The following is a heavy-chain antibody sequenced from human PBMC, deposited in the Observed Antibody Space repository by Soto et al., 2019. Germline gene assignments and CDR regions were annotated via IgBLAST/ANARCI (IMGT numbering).Heavy chain of an antibody. Sequence: QVQLQESGPGLVKPSETLSLTCTVSGGSISSYYWSRIRQPPGKGLEWIGYIYYSGSTNYNPSLKGRVTISVDTSKNQFSLKLSSVTAADTAVYYCARRYGPGFDYWGQGTLVTVSS. CDR1: GGSISSYY. CDR2: IYYSGST. D-gene: IGHD4-17*01. V-gene: IGHV4-59*08. J-gene: IGHJ4*02. CDR3: ARRYGPGFDY.